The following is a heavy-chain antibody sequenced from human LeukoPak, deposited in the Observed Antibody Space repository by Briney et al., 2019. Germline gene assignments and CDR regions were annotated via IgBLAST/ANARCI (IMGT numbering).Heavy chain of an antibody. J-gene: IGHJ6*03. Sequence: SETLSLTCAVYGGSFSGYYWSWIRQPPGKGLEWIGEINHSGSTNYNPSLKSRVTISVDTSKNQFSLKLSSVTAADTAVYYCARGRQPYYDILTGYSTKYYYYYYMDVWGKGTTVTVSS. V-gene: IGHV4-34*01. CDR1: GGSFSGYY. D-gene: IGHD3-9*01. CDR2: INHSGST. CDR3: ARGRQPYYDILTGYSTKYYYYYYMDV.